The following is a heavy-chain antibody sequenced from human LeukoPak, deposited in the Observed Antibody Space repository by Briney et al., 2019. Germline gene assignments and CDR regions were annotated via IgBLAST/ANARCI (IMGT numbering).Heavy chain of an antibody. CDR2: ISSSSSYI. D-gene: IGHD7-27*01. Sequence: GGSLRLSCAASGFTFSSYSMTWVRQAPGKGLEWVSSISSSSSYIYYADSVKGRFTISRDNAKNSLYLQMNSLRAEDTAVYYCAMAGYGGNWGLYFDYWGQGTLVTVSS. CDR1: GFTFSSYS. CDR3: AMAGYGGNWGLYFDY. J-gene: IGHJ4*02. V-gene: IGHV3-21*01.